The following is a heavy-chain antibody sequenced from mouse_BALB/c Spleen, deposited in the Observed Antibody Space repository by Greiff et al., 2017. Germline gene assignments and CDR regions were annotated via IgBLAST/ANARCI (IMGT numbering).Heavy chain of an antibody. CDR1: GYTFTSYW. CDR3: ARGTVEGY. V-gene: IGHV1-87*01. J-gene: IGHJ2*01. Sequence: QVQLQQSGAELARPGASVKLSCKASGYTFTSYWMQWVKQRPGQGLEWIGAIYPGDGDTRYTQKFKGKATLTADKSSSTAYMQLSSLASEDSAVYYCARGTVEGYWGQGTTLTVSS. D-gene: IGHD1-1*01. CDR2: IYPGDGDT.